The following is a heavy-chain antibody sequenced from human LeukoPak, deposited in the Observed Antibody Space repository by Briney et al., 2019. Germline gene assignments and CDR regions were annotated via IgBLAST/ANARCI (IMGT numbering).Heavy chain of an antibody. CDR3: ARDQFVGGSGWYNYYYYGMDV. D-gene: IGHD6-19*01. V-gene: IGHV1-18*01. J-gene: IGHJ6*02. CDR1: GYTFTSYG. Sequence: ASVKVSCKASGYTFTSYGISWVRQAPGQGLEWMGWISAYNGNTNYAQKLQGRVTMTTDTSTSTAYMELRSLRSDDTAVYYCARDQFVGGSGWYNYYYYGMDVWGQGTTVTVSS. CDR2: ISAYNGNT.